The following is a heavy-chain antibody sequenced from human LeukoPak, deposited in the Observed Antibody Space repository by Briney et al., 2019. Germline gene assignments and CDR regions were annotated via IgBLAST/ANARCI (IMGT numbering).Heavy chain of an antibody. CDR1: GGSISSSSYY. V-gene: IGHV4-39*07. CDR3: ASGYYYDSSGYYY. D-gene: IGHD3-22*01. J-gene: IGHJ4*02. CDR2: IYYSGST. Sequence: SETLSLTCTVSGGSISSSSYYWGWIRQPPGKGLEWIGSIYYSGSTYYNPSLKSRVTISVDTSKNQFSLKLSSMTAADTAVYYCASGYYYDSSGYYYWGQGTLVTVSS.